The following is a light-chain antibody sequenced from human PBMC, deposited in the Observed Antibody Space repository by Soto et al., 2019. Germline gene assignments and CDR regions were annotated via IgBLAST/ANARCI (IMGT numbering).Light chain of an antibody. Sequence: QSVLTQPASVSGSPGQSITVSCTGTSSDVGGYNYVSWYQQHPGKAPKLMIYEVSNRPSGVFNRFSGSKSGNTASLTISGLQAENEADYYCSSYTISSSVVFGGGTKLTVL. V-gene: IGLV2-14*01. CDR3: SSYTISSSVV. CDR2: EVS. J-gene: IGLJ3*02. CDR1: SSDVGGYNY.